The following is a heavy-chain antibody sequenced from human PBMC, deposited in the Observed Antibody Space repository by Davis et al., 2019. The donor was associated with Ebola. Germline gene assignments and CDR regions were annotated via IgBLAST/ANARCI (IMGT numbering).Heavy chain of an antibody. CDR3: SRTVATYGSGSYYYYYGMDV. J-gene: IGHJ6*02. CDR1: GYSFTSYW. Sequence: PGGSLRLSCKASGYSFTSYWIGWVRQMPGKGLEWMGIIYPGDSDTRYSPSFQGQVAISVDKSISTAYLQWSSLKASDNAMYDCSRTVATYGSGSYYYYYGMDVWGQGTTVTVSS. V-gene: IGHV5-51*01. D-gene: IGHD3-10*01. CDR2: IYPGDSDT.